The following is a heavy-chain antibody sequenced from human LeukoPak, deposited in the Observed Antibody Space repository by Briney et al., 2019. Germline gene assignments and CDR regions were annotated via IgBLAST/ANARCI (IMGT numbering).Heavy chain of an antibody. J-gene: IGHJ4*02. CDR2: ISSSSSYI. V-gene: IGHV3-21*01. Sequence: PXGSLRLSCAASGFTXXSYSMNWVRQAPGKGLEWVSSISSSSSYIYYADSVKGRFTISRDNAKNSLYLQMNSLRAEDTAVYYCARGGVGSSSWADYWGQGTLVTVSS. CDR3: ARGGVGSSSWADY. CDR1: GFTXXSYS. D-gene: IGHD6-13*01.